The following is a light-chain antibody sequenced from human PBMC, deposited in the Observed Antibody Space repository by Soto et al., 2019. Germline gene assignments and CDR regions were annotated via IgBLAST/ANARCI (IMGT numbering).Light chain of an antibody. Sequence: EIVLRQSPALVSLSPGGRAPLSCRASQSVSRYLAWYQQKPGQAPRLLIFDASNRATGFPARFSGSGSGTDFTLTISRLEPEDFAVYYCQQRSSWPITFGQGTRLRL. CDR2: DAS. CDR3: QQRSSWPIT. V-gene: IGKV3-11*01. J-gene: IGKJ5*01. CDR1: QSVSRY.